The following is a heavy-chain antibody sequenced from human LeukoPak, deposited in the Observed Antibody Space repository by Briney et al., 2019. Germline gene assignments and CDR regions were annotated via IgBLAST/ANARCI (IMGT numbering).Heavy chain of an antibody. Sequence: GGSLRLSCAASGFTFSTYAMSWVRQAPGKGLEWVSSIIVSGGSTYYADSVQGRFTISRDNSKNTLYLQMNSLRAEDTAVYYCAKSGSGSLGIDYWGQGTLVTVSS. V-gene: IGHV3-23*01. J-gene: IGHJ4*02. CDR3: AKSGSGSLGIDY. D-gene: IGHD1-26*01. CDR2: IIVSGGST. CDR1: GFTFSTYA.